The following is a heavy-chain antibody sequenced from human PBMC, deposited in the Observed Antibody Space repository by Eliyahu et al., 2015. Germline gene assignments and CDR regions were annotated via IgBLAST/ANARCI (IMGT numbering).Heavy chain of an antibody. Sequence: QVQLQQWGAGLLKPSETLSLTCAVYGGSFSGYYWSWIRQPPGKGLEWIGGINHSGGTNYNHPLKSRVTISVDTSKNQFSLKLSSVTAADTAVYYCARGLMGATHFDYWGQGTLVTVSS. CDR2: INHSGGT. D-gene: IGHD1-26*01. V-gene: IGHV4-34*01. CDR1: GGSFSGYY. J-gene: IGHJ4*02. CDR3: ARGLMGATHFDY.